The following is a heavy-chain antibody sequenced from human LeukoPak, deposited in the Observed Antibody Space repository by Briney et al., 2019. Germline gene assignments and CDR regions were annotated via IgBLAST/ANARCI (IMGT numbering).Heavy chain of an antibody. CDR2: IYYSGST. CDR1: GGSISSSSFY. V-gene: IGHV4-39*07. J-gene: IGHJ6*03. CDR3: ARVESQRNPERYYYYYYMDV. Sequence: SETLSLTCTVSGGSISSSSFYWGWIRQPPGMGLEWIGSIYYSGSTYYNPSLKSRVTISVDTSKNQFSLKLRSVTAADTAVYDCARVESQRNPERYYYYYYMDVWGKGTTVTVSS. D-gene: IGHD1-14*01.